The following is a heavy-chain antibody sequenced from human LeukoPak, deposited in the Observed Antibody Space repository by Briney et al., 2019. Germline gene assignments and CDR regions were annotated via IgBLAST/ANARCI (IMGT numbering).Heavy chain of an antibody. Sequence: GGSLRLSCAASGFTFSSYTLIWVRQAPGKGLEWVSCISSSSSYIRYADSVKGRFTISRDNARNSLYLQMNSLRAEDTAVYYCARDRGWFGESPDAFDIWGQGTMVTVSS. CDR1: GFTFSSYT. CDR3: ARDRGWFGESPDAFDI. V-gene: IGHV3-21*01. J-gene: IGHJ3*02. D-gene: IGHD3-10*01. CDR2: ISSSSSYI.